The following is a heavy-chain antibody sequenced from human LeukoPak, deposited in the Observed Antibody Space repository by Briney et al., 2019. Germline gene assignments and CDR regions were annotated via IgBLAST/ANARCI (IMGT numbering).Heavy chain of an antibody. CDR3: LTGGYFDY. J-gene: IGHJ4*02. CDR2: IKSKTDGRTT. D-gene: IGHD3-9*01. V-gene: IGHV3-15*07. CDR1: GFTFSNAW. Sequence: PGGSLRLSCAASGFTFSNAWMNWVRQAPGKGLEWVGRIKSKTDGRTTDHAAPVKGRFTISRDDSKNTLYLQMNSLKTEDTAVYYCLTGGYFDYWGQGTLVTVSS.